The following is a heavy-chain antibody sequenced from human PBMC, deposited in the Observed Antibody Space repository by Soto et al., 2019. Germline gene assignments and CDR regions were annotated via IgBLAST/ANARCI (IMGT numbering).Heavy chain of an antibody. Sequence: SETLSLTCTVSGGSITSGGSFWSWIRQHPGKGPEWIAFIGYSGATSYNPSLASRVTISADTCKSQFSLNLRSVTAADTAVYYCARGGASSKWFAPWGQGTLVTV. CDR3: ARGGASSKWFAP. CDR2: IGYSGAT. CDR1: GGSITSGGSF. J-gene: IGHJ5*02. D-gene: IGHD2-15*01. V-gene: IGHV4-31*03.